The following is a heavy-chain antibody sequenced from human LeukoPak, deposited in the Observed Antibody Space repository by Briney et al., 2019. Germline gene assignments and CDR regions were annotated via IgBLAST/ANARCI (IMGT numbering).Heavy chain of an antibody. CDR2: IYYSGST. J-gene: IGHJ4*02. CDR1: GGSISSSSYY. D-gene: IGHD4-23*01. CDR3: ARNGGNSDYDY. V-gene: IGHV4-39*01. Sequence: SETLSLTCTVSGGSISSSSYYWGWVRQPPGKGLEWIGSIYYSGSTYYNPSLKSRVTISVDTSKNQFSLKLSSVTAADTAVYYCARNGGNSDYDYWGQGTLVTVSA.